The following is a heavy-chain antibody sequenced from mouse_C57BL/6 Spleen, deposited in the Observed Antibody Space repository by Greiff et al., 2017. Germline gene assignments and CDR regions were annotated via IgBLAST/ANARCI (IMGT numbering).Heavy chain of an antibody. V-gene: IGHV1-55*01. CDR1: GYTFTSYW. D-gene: IGHD1-1*01. CDR2: IYPGSGST. J-gene: IGHJ1*03. CDR3: ARYYAGYFDV. Sequence: VKLQQPGAELVKPGASVKMSCKASGYTFTSYWITWVKQRPGQGLEWIGDIYPGSGSTNYNEKFKSKATLTVDTSSSTAYMQLSSLTSEDSAVYYCARYYAGYFDVWGTGTTVTVSS.